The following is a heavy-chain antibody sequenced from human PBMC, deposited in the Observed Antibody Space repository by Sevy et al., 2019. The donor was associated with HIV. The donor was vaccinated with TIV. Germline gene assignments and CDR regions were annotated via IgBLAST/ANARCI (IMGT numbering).Heavy chain of an antibody. Sequence: ASVKVSCKASGYTFTGYYMHWVRQAPGQGLEWMGWINPNSGGTNYAQKFQGRVTMTRDTSISTAYMELSRLRSDDTAVDYCARDRRGRPQSNWFDPWGQGTLVTVSS. CDR2: INPNSGGT. D-gene: IGHD3-10*01. J-gene: IGHJ5*02. V-gene: IGHV1-2*02. CDR3: ARDRRGRPQSNWFDP. CDR1: GYTFTGYY.